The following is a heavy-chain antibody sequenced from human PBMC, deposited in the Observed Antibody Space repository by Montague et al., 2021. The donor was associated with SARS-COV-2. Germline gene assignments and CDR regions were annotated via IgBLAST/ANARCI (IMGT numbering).Heavy chain of an antibody. J-gene: IGHJ3*02. CDR3: TRDYRSIVGDGLDI. Sequence: SLRLSCAASGFIFRNYDMNWVRQAPVKGPEWILCLSTSAYTTSYAGSVKGRFTISRDNGKNSLYLQMNSLRVEDTAVYYCTRDYRSIVGDGLDIWGQGTKVTVSS. D-gene: IGHD3-16*02. V-gene: IGHV3-48*03. CDR1: GFIFRNYD. CDR2: LSTSAYTT.